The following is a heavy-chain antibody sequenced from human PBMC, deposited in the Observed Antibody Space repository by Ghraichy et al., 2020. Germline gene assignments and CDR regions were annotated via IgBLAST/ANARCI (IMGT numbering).Heavy chain of an antibody. J-gene: IGHJ3*02. CDR1: GFTFSSYA. D-gene: IGHD1-26*01. Sequence: GGSLRLSCAASGFTFSSYAMSWVRQAPGKGLEWVSAIVGSGAGTYYADSVKGRFTISRDNSKNTLYLQMNSLRAEDTAVYYCAKTIGAFDIWGQGTMVTVSS. CDR3: AKTIGAFDI. V-gene: IGHV3-23*01. CDR2: IVGSGAGT.